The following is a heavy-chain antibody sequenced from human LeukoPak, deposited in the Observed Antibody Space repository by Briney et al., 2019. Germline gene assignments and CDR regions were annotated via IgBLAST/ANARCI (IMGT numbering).Heavy chain of an antibody. V-gene: IGHV3-23*01. CDR2: ISGSGGST. CDR1: GFAFSSYW. Sequence: GGSLRLSCAASGFAFSSYWMHWVRQAPGKGLEWVSAISGSGGSTYYADSVKGRFTISRDNFKNTLYLQMNSLRAEDTAVYYCAISRMGDVWGKGTTVTVSS. CDR3: AISRMGDV. D-gene: IGHD2-8*01. J-gene: IGHJ6*04.